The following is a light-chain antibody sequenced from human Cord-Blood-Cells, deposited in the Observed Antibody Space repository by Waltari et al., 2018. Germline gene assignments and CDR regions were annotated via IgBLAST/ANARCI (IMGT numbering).Light chain of an antibody. CDR1: SSDVGWYNY. J-gene: IGLJ2*01. CDR2: EVS. CDR3: SSYAGSNKV. Sequence: QSALTPPPPASRAPGPSGTILCTGTSSDVGWYNYFSRYQQHPGKAPQLLIYEVSKRPSGVPERFSGSKSGNTASLTVSGLQDEDEADYYCSSYAGSNKVFGGGTKLTVL. V-gene: IGLV2-8*01.